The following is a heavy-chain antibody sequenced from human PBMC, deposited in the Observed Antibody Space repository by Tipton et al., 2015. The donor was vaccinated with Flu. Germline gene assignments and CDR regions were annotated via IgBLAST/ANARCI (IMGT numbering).Heavy chain of an antibody. D-gene: IGHD2-15*01. V-gene: IGHV4-61*05. Sequence: TLSLTCSVSGDSMTSSRYYWGWIRQPPGKGLEWIGSIFYTGNTDYSPSLKSRVTISLDTSKNQFSLKMKSVTVADTAVYYCTRQVEAATRSSSWGQGTLVTVSS. J-gene: IGHJ4*02. CDR3: TRQVEAATRSSS. CDR2: IFYTGNT. CDR1: GDSMTSSRYY.